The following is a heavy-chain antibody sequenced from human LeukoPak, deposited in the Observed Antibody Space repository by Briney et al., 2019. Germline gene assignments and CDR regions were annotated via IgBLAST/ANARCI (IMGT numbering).Heavy chain of an antibody. CDR2: ISSSSSYI. CDR3: VRDGDYGDYVDC. J-gene: IGHJ4*02. Sequence: GGSLRLSCAASGFTFSSYSMNWVRQAPGKGLEWVSSISSSSSYIYYADSVKGRFTISRDNAKNSLYLQMHSLRAEDTAVYYCVRDGDYGDYVDCWGQGTLVTVSS. V-gene: IGHV3-21*01. CDR1: GFTFSSYS. D-gene: IGHD4-17*01.